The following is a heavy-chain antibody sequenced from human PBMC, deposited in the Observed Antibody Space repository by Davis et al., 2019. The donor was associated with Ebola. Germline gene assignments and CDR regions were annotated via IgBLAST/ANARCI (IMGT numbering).Heavy chain of an antibody. D-gene: IGHD6-19*01. CDR2: IIPIIARE. J-gene: IGHJ4*02. CDR1: GGTFYSYG. V-gene: IGHV1-69*13. CDR3: ARDLGIAVTGVGDY. Sequence: SVKVSCKASGGTFYSYGITWVRQAPGQGLEWVGGIIPIIARENYAEKFQGRVTITADESTSTAYMELSSLRSEDTAVYYCARDLGIAVTGVGDYWGQGTLVTVSS.